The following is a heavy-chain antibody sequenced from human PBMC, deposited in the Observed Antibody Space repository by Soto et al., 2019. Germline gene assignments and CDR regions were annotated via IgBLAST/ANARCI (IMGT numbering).Heavy chain of an antibody. CDR1: GGSISSYY. CDR3: AREGFTVTTLSKGNYYYYGMDV. D-gene: IGHD4-17*01. CDR2: IYYSGST. V-gene: IGHV4-59*01. Sequence: PSETLSLTCTVSGGSISSYYWSWIRQPPGKGLEWIGYIYYSGSTNYNPSLKSRVTISVDTSKDQFSLKLSSATAADTAVYYCAREGFTVTTLSKGNYYYYGMDVWGQGTTVTVSS. J-gene: IGHJ6*02.